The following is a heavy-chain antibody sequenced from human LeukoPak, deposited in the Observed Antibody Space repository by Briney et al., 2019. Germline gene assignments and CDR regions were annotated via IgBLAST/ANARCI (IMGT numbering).Heavy chain of an antibody. CDR1: GYNFTTYW. D-gene: IGHD1-7*01. Sequence: GESLKISCKGFGYNFTTYWIGRVRQKTGKGLEWMGIIYPGDSDTRYSPSFQGQVTISADKSISTAYLQWSSLKASDTAIYYCARSTTFEYWGQGTLVTVSS. CDR3: ARSTTFEY. V-gene: IGHV5-51*01. CDR2: IYPGDSDT. J-gene: IGHJ4*02.